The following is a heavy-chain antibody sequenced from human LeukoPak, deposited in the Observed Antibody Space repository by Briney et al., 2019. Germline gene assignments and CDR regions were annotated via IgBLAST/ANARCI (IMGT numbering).Heavy chain of an antibody. J-gene: IGHJ4*02. D-gene: IGHD4/OR15-4a*01. Sequence: GGTLRLSCVASGFTFSDYIVCWVRQAPGKGLEWVSGISGDGDHTYYADSVKGRFTISRDNSKNTLSLQMSGLRAEDTAIYYCAKPATISPRDYWGQGTLVSVSS. CDR2: ISGDGDHT. V-gene: IGHV3-23*01. CDR3: AKPATISPRDY. CDR1: GFTFSDYI.